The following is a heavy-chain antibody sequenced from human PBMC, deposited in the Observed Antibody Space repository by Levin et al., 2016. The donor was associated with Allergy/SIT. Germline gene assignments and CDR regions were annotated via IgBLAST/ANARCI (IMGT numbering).Heavy chain of an antibody. CDR1: GDSLSSSSYH. V-gene: IGHV4-39*01. CDR3: ARPLTTHPALFDY. Sequence: SETLSLTCSVSGDSLSSSSYHWSWIRQTPGKGLEWIGTIHNSGSTYYNPSLESRITMSVDTSKNQFSLKLTSVTAADTAVYYCARPLTTHPALFDYWGQGTLVTVSS. D-gene: IGHD4-17*01. J-gene: IGHJ4*02. CDR2: IHNSGST.